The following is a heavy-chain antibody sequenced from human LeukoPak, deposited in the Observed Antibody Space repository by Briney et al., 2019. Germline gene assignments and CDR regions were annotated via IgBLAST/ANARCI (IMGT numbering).Heavy chain of an antibody. CDR1: GGSFSGYY. J-gene: IGHJ5*02. CDR3: ARGEPHYYYGSSGYYYP. D-gene: IGHD3-22*01. Sequence: SETLSLTCAVYGGSFSGYYWSWIRQPPGKGLEWIGEINHSGSTNYNPSLKSRVTISVDTSKNQFSLKLSSVTAADTAVYYCARGEPHYYYGSSGYYYPWGQGTLVTVSS. V-gene: IGHV4-34*01. CDR2: INHSGST.